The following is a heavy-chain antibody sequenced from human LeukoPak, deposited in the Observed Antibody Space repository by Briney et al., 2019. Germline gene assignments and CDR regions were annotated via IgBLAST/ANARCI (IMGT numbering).Heavy chain of an antibody. CDR2: ISGSGGST. CDR1: GFTFRSYG. D-gene: IGHD3-10*01. CDR3: AKDGDGSGSNFDY. J-gene: IGHJ4*02. Sequence: PGGSLRLSCAASGFTFRSYGMSWVRQAPEKGLEWVSAISGSGGSTYYADSVKGRFTISRDNSKNTLYLQTNSLRAEDTAVYYCAKDGDGSGSNFDYWGQGTLVTVSS. V-gene: IGHV3-23*01.